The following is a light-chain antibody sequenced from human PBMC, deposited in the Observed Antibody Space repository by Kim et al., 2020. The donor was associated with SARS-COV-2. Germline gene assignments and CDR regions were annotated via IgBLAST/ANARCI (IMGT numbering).Light chain of an antibody. Sequence: PGERVTLSCRASQSFSSSYLTWYQQKPGQAPRLLIYGASTRATGIPARFSGSGSGTDFTLTISSLQPEDFAVYYCQQDYNLWYTFGQGTKLEI. CDR1: QSFSSSY. V-gene: IGKV3D-7*01. CDR2: GAS. CDR3: QQDYNLWYT. J-gene: IGKJ2*01.